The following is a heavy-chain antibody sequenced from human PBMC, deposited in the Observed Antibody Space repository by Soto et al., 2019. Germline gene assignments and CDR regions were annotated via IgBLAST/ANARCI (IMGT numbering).Heavy chain of an antibody. CDR3: AKNNHLDC. V-gene: IGHV3-23*01. D-gene: IGHD1-1*01. CDR1: GFIFTDYA. CDR2: INTADAGT. J-gene: IGHJ4*02. Sequence: EVQLLESGGGLVQPGGSLRLSCAASGFIFTDYAMSWVRQAPGKGLEWVSSINTADAGTNYADSVKGRFTISRDNSKNTIHLKMNSLRVEDTAIYFCAKNNHLDCWGQETLVTVPS.